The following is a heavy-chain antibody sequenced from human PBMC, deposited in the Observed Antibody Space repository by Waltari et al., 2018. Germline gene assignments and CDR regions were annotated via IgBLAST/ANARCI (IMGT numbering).Heavy chain of an antibody. V-gene: IGHV1-69*08. CDR3: ARHNGDYYGPVFVDY. J-gene: IGHJ4*02. Sequence: QVQLVQSGAEVKKPGSSVKVSCKASGGTFSSYAISWVRQAPGQGLEWMGRIIPIFGTANYAQKFQGRVTITADKSTSTAYMELSSVTAADTAVYYCARHNGDYYGPVFVDYWGQGTLVTVSS. CDR1: GGTFSSYA. D-gene: IGHD4-17*01. CDR2: IIPIFGTA.